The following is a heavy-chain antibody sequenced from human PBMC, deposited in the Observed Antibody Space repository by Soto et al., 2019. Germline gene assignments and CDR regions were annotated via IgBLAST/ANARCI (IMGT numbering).Heavy chain of an antibody. J-gene: IGHJ4*02. V-gene: IGHV1-69*01. D-gene: IGHD6-6*01. Sequence: QVQLVQSGAEVKKPGSSVKVSCKASGGTFSSYSISWVRQPPGQGLGWMGGIIPIFGTANYAQKFQGRVTITADESTSTAYMELSSLRSEDTAVYYCAIEYSSSPPYYPIGYWGQGTLVTVSS. CDR1: GGTFSSYS. CDR3: AIEYSSSPPYYPIGY. CDR2: IIPIFGTA.